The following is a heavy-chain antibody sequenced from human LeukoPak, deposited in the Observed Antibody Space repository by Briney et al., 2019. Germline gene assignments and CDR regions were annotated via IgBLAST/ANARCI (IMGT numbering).Heavy chain of an antibody. CDR2: IYYSGKN. D-gene: IGHD6-19*01. CDR1: GASIGGSY. J-gene: IGHJ4*02. V-gene: IGHV4-59*12. CDR3: ARTTIAVAGPYFDF. Sequence: SETLSLTCTVSGASIGGSYWSWIRQPPGKGLEWIGSIYYSGKNYYNPSLKSRVTISVDTSKNRFSLNLNSVTAADTAVYYCARTTIAVAGPYFDFWGQGTLVTVSS.